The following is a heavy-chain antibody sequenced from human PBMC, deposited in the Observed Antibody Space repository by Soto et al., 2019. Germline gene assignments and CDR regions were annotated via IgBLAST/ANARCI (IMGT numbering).Heavy chain of an antibody. Sequence: EVQVVESGGGLVQPGGSLRLSCVASGFTFSAYRMSWVRQAPGRGLEWVANINQDGSVEQYVDSMKGRFTISRDNAKNSLYLQMNSLRAEDTAVYYCARHSRTLPVYWGQGTLVTVSS. V-gene: IGHV3-7*01. CDR3: ARHSRTLPVY. J-gene: IGHJ4*02. CDR2: INQDGSVE. CDR1: GFTFSAYR. D-gene: IGHD2-21*02.